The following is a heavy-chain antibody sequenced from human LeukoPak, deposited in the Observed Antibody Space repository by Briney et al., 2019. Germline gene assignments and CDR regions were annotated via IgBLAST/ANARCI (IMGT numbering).Heavy chain of an antibody. D-gene: IGHD1-14*01. V-gene: IGHV3-74*03. J-gene: IGHJ4*02. CDR2: INSDGSTT. Sequence: GGSLRLSCAASGFSFRSYGMHWVRQAPGKGLVWVSRINSDGSTTTYADSVKGRFTISRDNAKNALYLQMNSLRAEDTAVYYCASVGQSVTPTGTLKYWGPGALVTVSS. CDR3: ASVGQSVTPTGTLKY. CDR1: GFSFRSYG.